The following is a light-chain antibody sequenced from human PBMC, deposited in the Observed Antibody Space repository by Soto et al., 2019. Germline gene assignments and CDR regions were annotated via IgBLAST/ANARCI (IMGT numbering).Light chain of an antibody. V-gene: IGLV2-14*01. CDR3: RSYTRRSAPVV. J-gene: IGLJ2*01. CDR2: DDS. CDR1: SSDVGGYNY. Sequence: QSALTQPASVSGSPGQSITISCTGTSSDVGGYNYVSWYQQHPGKAPKLMIYDDSNRPSGVSNRFSGSKSGNTASLTISGLQAEDGADYYCRSYTRRSAPVVFGGGTQVTVL.